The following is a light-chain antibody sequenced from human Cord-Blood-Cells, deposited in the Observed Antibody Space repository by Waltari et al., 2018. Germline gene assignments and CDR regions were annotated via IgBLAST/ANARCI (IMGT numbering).Light chain of an antibody. CDR2: GAS. V-gene: IGKV3-15*01. CDR1: QNVSSH. Sequence: EIVLTQSPAPLSVSPGERATLSCRASQNVSSHLAWYQQKPGQAPRLLIYGASTRATGIPARFSGSGSGTEFTLTISSLQSEDFAVYYCQQYNNWPTWTFGQGTKVEIK. J-gene: IGKJ1*01. CDR3: QQYNNWPTWT.